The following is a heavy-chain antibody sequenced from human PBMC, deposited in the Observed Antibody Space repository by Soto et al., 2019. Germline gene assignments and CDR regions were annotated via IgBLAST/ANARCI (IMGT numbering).Heavy chain of an antibody. CDR1: GYTFTSYD. Sequence: ASLKVSCKASGYTFTSYDISWVRQATGQGLEWMGWMNPNSGNTGYAQKFQGRVTMTRNTSISTAYMELSSLRSEDTAVYYCARDAGSIASRDGYYYYYGMDVWGQGTTVTVSS. CDR2: MNPNSGNT. D-gene: IGHD2-21*01. CDR3: ARDAGSIASRDGYYYYYGMDV. V-gene: IGHV1-8*01. J-gene: IGHJ6*02.